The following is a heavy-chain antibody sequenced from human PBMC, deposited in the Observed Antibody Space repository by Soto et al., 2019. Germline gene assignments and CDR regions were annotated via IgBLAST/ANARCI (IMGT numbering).Heavy chain of an antibody. V-gene: IGHV3-48*03. Sequence: AGGSLRLSCAASGFTFSSYEMAWVRQAPGKGLQWVSYISSGGSEIRYADSVKGRFTISRDDAKNSLYLQMNGLRAEDTAAYYCAGGIMYSGSYQHWGQGTLVTVSS. CDR1: GFTFSSYE. CDR2: ISSGGSEI. D-gene: IGHD1-26*01. CDR3: AGGIMYSGSYQH. J-gene: IGHJ4*02.